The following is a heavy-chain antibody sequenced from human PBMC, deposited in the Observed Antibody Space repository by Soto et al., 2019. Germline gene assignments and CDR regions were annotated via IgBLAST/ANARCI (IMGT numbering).Heavy chain of an antibody. CDR3: ARVKGDTAMVRTSYYFDY. Sequence: GTSLKVSCKASGGTFSSYAISWVRQAPGQGLEWMGGIIPIFGTANYAQKFQGRVTITADESTSTAYMELSSLRSEDTAVYYCARVKGDTAMVRTSYYFDYWGQGTLVTVSA. CDR2: IIPIFGTA. D-gene: IGHD5-18*01. CDR1: GGTFSSYA. V-gene: IGHV1-69*13. J-gene: IGHJ4*02.